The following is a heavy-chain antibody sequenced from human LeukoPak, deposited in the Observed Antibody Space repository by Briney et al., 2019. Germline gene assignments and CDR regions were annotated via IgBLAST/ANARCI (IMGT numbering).Heavy chain of an antibody. V-gene: IGHV4-59*01. CDR1: GGSISSYY. J-gene: IGHJ4*02. CDR2: IYYSGST. CDR3: ARGSGWYAY. Sequence: ASETLSLTCTVSGGSISSYYWSWIRQPPGKGLEWIGYIYYSGSTNYNPSLKCRVTISVDTSKNQFSLRLRSVTAADTAVYYCARGSGWYAYWGQGTLVTVSS. D-gene: IGHD6-19*01.